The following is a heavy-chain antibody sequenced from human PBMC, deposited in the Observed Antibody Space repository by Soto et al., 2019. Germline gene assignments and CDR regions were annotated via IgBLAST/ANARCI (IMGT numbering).Heavy chain of an antibody. V-gene: IGHV3-9*01. J-gene: IGHJ6*02. CDR1: GFTFDDYA. D-gene: IGHD5-18*01. Sequence: EVQLVESGGGLVQPGRSLRLSCAASGFTFDDYAMHWVRQAPGKGLEWVSGISWNSGSIGYADSVKGRFTISRDNAKNSLYLQMNSLRAEDTALYYCAQDRAMGRACMDVWGQGTTVTVAS. CDR2: ISWNSGSI. CDR3: AQDRAMGRACMDV.